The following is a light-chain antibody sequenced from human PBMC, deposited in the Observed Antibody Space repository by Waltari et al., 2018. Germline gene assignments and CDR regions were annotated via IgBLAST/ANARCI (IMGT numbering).Light chain of an antibody. CDR2: GAS. J-gene: IGKJ4*01. Sequence: IQLTQSPSSLSASVGDRVTITCRASQGISSYLAWYQQNPGKAPKLLIYGASTLQSGVPSRFSGSGSGTDFTLTISSLQPEDFATYYCQQFQSNPLTFGGGTKVEIK. CDR1: QGISSY. CDR3: QQFQSNPLT. V-gene: IGKV1-9*01.